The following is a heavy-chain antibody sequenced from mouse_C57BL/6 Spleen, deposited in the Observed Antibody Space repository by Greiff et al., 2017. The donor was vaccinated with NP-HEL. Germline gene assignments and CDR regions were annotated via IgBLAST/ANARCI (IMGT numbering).Heavy chain of an antibody. CDR3: ARFDYYGSSPFAY. V-gene: IGHV1-50*01. D-gene: IGHD1-1*01. Sequence: QVQLQQPGAELVKPGASVKLSCKASGYTFTSYWMQWVKQRPGQGLEWIGEIDPSDSYPNYNQKFKGKATLTVDTSSSTADMQLSSLTSEDSAVDYCARFDYYGSSPFAYWGEGTLVTVSA. CDR2: IDPSDSYP. J-gene: IGHJ3*01. CDR1: GYTFTSYW.